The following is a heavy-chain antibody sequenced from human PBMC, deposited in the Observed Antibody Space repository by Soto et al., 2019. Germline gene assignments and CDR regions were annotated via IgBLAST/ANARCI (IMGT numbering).Heavy chain of an antibody. D-gene: IGHD2-8*01. V-gene: IGHV3-48*02. CDR3: ARDGRDCADGVCYFHH. CDR2: ISSSSSII. J-gene: IGHJ1*01. CDR1: GFTFSSNG. Sequence: EVQLVESGGGLVQPGGSLRLSCAASGFTFSSNGMNWVRQVPGKGLEWVSYISSSSSIIYYADSVKGRFTISRDNAKNSLYLQMNSLRDEETAVYYCARDGRDCADGVCYFHHWGQGTLVTVSS.